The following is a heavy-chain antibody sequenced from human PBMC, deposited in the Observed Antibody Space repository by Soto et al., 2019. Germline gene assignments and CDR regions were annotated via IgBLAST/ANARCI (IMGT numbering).Heavy chain of an antibody. J-gene: IGHJ4*02. CDR3: ARPVSRGLVTRFDY. CDR2: IYPGDSDT. V-gene: IGHV5-51*01. CDR1: GYSFTSSW. D-gene: IGHD2-21*02. Sequence: PGEFLKISCKGSGYSFTSSWIAWVRQMPGKGLEWMGSIYPGDSDTKYSPSFQGQVTISADRSSTAYLQWSSLKASDTAMYYCARPVSRGLVTRFDYWGQGTLVTVSS.